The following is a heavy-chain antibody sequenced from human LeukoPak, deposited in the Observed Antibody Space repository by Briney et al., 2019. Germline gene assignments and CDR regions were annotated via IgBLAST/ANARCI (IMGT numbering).Heavy chain of an antibody. Sequence: GGSLRLSCAASGFTFSTYRMSWVRQAPGKGLEWVSYISGDLSNIYSADAVKGRFTISRDNTKNSLYLQMNSLRAEDTAVYYCARLSRYCGGDCQNGAFDYWGQGTLVTVSS. CDR3: ARLSRYCGGDCQNGAFDY. CDR2: ISGDLSNI. CDR1: GFTFSTYR. V-gene: IGHV3-48*04. J-gene: IGHJ4*02. D-gene: IGHD2-21*02.